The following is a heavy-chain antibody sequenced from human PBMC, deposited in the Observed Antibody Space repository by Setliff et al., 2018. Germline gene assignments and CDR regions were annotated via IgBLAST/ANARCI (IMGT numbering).Heavy chain of an antibody. Sequence: PSETLSLTCTASGGSISTDHYYWGWIRQPPGKGLEWIGSIDYTGNTWHSPSLKSRVTISVDTSKNQFSLNLSPVTAADTAVYYCAAPGGGSYRFWGQGTLVTVSS. CDR3: AAPGGGSYRF. D-gene: IGHD1-26*01. CDR2: IDYTGNT. CDR1: GGSISTDHYY. V-gene: IGHV4-39*01. J-gene: IGHJ4*02.